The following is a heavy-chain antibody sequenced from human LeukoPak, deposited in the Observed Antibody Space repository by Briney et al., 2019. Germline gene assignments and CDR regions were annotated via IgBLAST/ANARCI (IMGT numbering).Heavy chain of an antibody. D-gene: IGHD6-13*01. Sequence: GSSVKVSCKASGGTFSSYAISWVRQAPGQGLEWMGGIIPIFGTANYAQKFQGRVTITADESTSTAYMELSSVRSEDTAVYYCASAGLWAAAGPRANWLDPWGQGTLVTVSS. CDR3: ASAGLWAAAGPRANWLDP. CDR2: IIPIFGTA. J-gene: IGHJ5*02. CDR1: GGTFSSYA. V-gene: IGHV1-69*01.